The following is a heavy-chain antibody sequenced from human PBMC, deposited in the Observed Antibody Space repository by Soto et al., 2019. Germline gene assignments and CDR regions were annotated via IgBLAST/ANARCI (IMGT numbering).Heavy chain of an antibody. V-gene: IGHV1-69*06. D-gene: IGHD6-6*01. CDR3: ARDHGDYARPNWFDP. CDR1: GGTFSSYA. CDR2: IIPIFGTA. Sequence: SVKVSCKASGGTFSSYAISWVRQAPGQGLEWMGGIIPIFGTANYAQKFQGRVTITADKSTSTAYMELSSLRSEDTAVYYCARDHGDYARPNWFDPWGQGTLVTVSS. J-gene: IGHJ5*02.